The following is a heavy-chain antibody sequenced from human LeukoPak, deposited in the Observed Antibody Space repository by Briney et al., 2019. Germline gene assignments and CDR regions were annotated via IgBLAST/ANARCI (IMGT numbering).Heavy chain of an antibody. D-gene: IGHD3-3*01. CDR2: ISGSGGST. J-gene: IGHJ4*02. Sequence: PGGSLRLSCAASGFTFSSYAMSWVRQAPGKGLEWVSTISGSGGSTYYADSVKGRFTISRDNSKNTLYLQMNSLRAEDTAVYYCAKSFWSTYYSPFVYWGQGTLVTVSS. CDR1: GFTFSSYA. V-gene: IGHV3-23*01. CDR3: AKSFWSTYYSPFVY.